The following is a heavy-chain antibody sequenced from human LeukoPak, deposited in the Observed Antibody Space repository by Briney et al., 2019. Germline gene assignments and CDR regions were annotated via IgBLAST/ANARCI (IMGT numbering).Heavy chain of an antibody. Sequence: GESLKISCQGSGYSFTGYWISWVRQMPGKGLGWRGKNNPSDSYTNFSPSFQGHVTISADKSINTAYLQWSSLKASDTAMYYCAAMGSAYYGDFDYWGQGTLVTVSS. D-gene: IGHD3-3*01. J-gene: IGHJ4*02. V-gene: IGHV5-10-1*01. CDR2: NNPSDSYT. CDR3: AAMGSAYYGDFDY. CDR1: GYSFTGYW.